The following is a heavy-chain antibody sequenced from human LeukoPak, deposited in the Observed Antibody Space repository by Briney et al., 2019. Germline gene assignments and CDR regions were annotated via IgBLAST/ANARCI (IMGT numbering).Heavy chain of an antibody. V-gene: IGHV4-39*01. Sequence: SETLSLTCTVSGGSISNTEYYWSWIRQPPGKELEWIASINYGGTTYYNPSLKGRVAISVDTSKNQFSLRLSSVTAADTAVYLCARYVVYGSGKYYFDYWGQGSLVTVSS. CDR3: ARYVVYGSGKYYFDY. D-gene: IGHD3-10*01. CDR2: INYGGTT. CDR1: GGSISNTEYY. J-gene: IGHJ4*02.